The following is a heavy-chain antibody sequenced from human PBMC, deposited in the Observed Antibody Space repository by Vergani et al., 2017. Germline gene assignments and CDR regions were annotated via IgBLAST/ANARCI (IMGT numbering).Heavy chain of an antibody. CDR2: IYYSGST. CDR3: ARLVKQDQLIWGYYFDN. Sequence: QLQLQESGPGLVKPSETLALSCIVSGGSISSDNDYWGWIRQPPGKGLAWIGTIYYSGSTYYNPSLKSRVTISVDTSKNQFSLKLSSVTAADTAVYYCARLVKQDQLIWGYYFDNWSQGTRVTVSS. V-gene: IGHV4-39*01. CDR1: GGSISSDNDY. D-gene: IGHD1-1*01. J-gene: IGHJ4*02.